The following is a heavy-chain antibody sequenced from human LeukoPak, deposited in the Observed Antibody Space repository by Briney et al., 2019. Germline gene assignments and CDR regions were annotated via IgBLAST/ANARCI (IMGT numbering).Heavy chain of an antibody. D-gene: IGHD3-10*01. CDR1: GFTFSSYG. Sequence: GGSLRLSCAASGFTFSSYGMHWVRQAPGKGLEWVAVISYDGSNKYYADSVKGRFTISRDNSKNTLYLQMNSLRAEDTAVYYCAKGRYGSGPDAFDIWGQGTMVTVSS. CDR3: AKGRYGSGPDAFDI. V-gene: IGHV3-30*18. J-gene: IGHJ3*02. CDR2: ISYDGSNK.